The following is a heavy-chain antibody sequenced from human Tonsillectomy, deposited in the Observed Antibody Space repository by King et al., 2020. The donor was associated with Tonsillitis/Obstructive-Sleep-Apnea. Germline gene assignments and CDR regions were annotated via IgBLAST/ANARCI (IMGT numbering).Heavy chain of an antibody. CDR1: GFTFSSYG. CDR2: ISYDGSNK. J-gene: IGHJ6*02. D-gene: IGHD2-21*02. CDR3: AKDQFYCGGDCHYYYYGMDV. V-gene: IGHV3-30*18. Sequence: VQLVESGGGVVQPGRSLRLSCAASGFTFSSYGMHWVRQAPGKGLEWVAVISYDGSNKYYADSVKGRFTISRDNSKNTLYLQMNSLRAEDTAVYYCAKDQFYCGGDCHYYYYGMDVWGQGTTVTVSS.